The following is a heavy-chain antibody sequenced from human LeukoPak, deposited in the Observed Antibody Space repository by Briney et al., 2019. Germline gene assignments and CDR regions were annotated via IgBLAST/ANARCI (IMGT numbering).Heavy chain of an antibody. D-gene: IGHD2-15*01. CDR3: ARYLGYCSGGSCFDLKRRTRWFDP. J-gene: IGHJ5*02. CDR2: INHSGST. Sequence: KTSETLSLTCAVYGLSFSGYYWSWLRQPPGKGLEGMGEINHSGSTNYNPSLKSRVTISVDTSKTQFSLKLSSVTAADTAVYYCARYLGYCSGGSCFDLKRRTRWFDPWGQGTLVTVSS. V-gene: IGHV4-34*01. CDR1: GLSFSGYY.